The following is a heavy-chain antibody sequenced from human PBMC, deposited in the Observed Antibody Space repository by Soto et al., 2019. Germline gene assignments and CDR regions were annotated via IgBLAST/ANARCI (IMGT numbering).Heavy chain of an antibody. CDR2: IKSKTDGGTT. CDR1: GFTFINAW. D-gene: IGHD6-6*01. CDR3: AGDRIAARLPFDF. Sequence: EVQLVESGGGLVKPGGSLRLSCAASGFTFINAWMNWVRQAPGKGLEWVGRIKSKTDGGTTDYAAPVKGRFTISRDDSKNTLYLQMDSLRAEDTAVYYCAGDRIAARLPFDFWGQGTLVTVSS. J-gene: IGHJ4*02. V-gene: IGHV3-15*01.